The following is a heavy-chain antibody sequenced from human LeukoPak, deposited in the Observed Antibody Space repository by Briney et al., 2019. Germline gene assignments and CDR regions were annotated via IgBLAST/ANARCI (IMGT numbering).Heavy chain of an antibody. D-gene: IGHD2-21*01. V-gene: IGHV3-49*04. J-gene: IGHJ4*02. CDR3: TTDSLIAVGAY. CDR2: IRRKVYGGTT. Sequence: GGSLRLSCTASGFTFGDYAMSWVRQAPGQGLEWVGFIRRKVYGGTTEYAASVKGRFTISRDDSKNTLYLQMNSLKTEDTAVYYCTTDSLIAVGAYWGQGTLVTVSS. CDR1: GFTFGDYA.